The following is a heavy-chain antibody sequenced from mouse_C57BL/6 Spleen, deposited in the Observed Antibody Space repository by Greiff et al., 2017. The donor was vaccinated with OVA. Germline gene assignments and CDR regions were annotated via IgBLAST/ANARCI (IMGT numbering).Heavy chain of an antibody. J-gene: IGHJ1*03. CDR1: GYAFSSSW. CDR3: ARPSTTVVATRYFDV. V-gene: IGHV1-82*01. Sequence: VQLQQSGPELVKPGASVKISCKASGYAFSSSWMNWVKQRPGKGLEWIGRIYPGDGDTNYNWKFKGKATLTADKSSSTAYMQLSSLTSEDSAVYFCARPSTTVVATRYFDVWGTGTTVTVSS. D-gene: IGHD1-1*01. CDR2: IYPGDGDT.